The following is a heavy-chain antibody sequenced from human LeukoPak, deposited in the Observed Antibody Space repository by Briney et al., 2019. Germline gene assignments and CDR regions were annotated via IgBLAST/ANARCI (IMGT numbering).Heavy chain of an antibody. D-gene: IGHD3-22*01. CDR1: GFTFISHT. Sequence: GGSLRLSCAASGFTFISHTMSWIRQAPGKGLEWVSGISGSGSITYYADSVKGRFTISRDNSKSTLFLEMSSPRAEDTAVYYCAKQTRYDSPAGGRGFDYWGQGTLVTVSS. CDR3: AKQTRYDSPAGGRGFDY. CDR2: ISGSGSIT. V-gene: IGHV3-23*01. J-gene: IGHJ4*02.